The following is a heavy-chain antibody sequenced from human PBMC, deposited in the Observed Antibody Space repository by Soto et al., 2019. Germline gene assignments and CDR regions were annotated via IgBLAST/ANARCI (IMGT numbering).Heavy chain of an antibody. CDR2: INHSGST. V-gene: IGHV4-34*01. J-gene: IGHJ4*02. Sequence: SETLSLTCAVYGGSFSGYYWSWIRQPPGKGLEWIGEINHSGSTNYNPSLKSRVTISVDTSKNQFSLKLSSVTAADTAVYYCARGPRNYYGSGSYSAHRDYFDEWGQGTLVTVSS. CDR1: GGSFSGYY. D-gene: IGHD3-10*01. CDR3: ARGPRNYYGSGSYSAHRDYFDE.